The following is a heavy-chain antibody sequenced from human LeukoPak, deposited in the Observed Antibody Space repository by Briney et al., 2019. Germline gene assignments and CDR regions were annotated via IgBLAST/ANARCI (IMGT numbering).Heavy chain of an antibody. CDR1: GYTFTGYY. D-gene: IGHD3-9*01. CDR3: ARGPSIYDILTGYRYGMDV. J-gene: IGHJ6*02. CDR2: INPNSGGT. V-gene: IGHV1-2*02. Sequence: ASVKVSCKASGYTFTGYYMHWVRQAPGQGLEWMGWINPNSGGTNYAQKFQGRVTMTRDTSISTAYMELSRLRSEDTAVYYCARGPSIYDILTGYRYGMDVWGQGTTVTVSS.